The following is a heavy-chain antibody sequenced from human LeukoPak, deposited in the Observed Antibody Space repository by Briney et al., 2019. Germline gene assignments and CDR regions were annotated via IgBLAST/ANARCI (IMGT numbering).Heavy chain of an antibody. Sequence: SETLSLTCTVSGGSISSYYWSWIRQPPGKGLEWIGYIYYSGSTNYNPSLKSRVTISVDTSKNQFSLKLSSVTAADTAVYYCAREARDSSGYPNSAFDIWGQGTMDTVSS. CDR2: IYYSGST. CDR1: GGSISSYY. CDR3: AREARDSSGYPNSAFDI. D-gene: IGHD3-22*01. V-gene: IGHV4-59*01. J-gene: IGHJ3*02.